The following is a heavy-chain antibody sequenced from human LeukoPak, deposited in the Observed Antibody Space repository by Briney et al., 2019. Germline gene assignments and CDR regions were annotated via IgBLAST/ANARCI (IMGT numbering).Heavy chain of an antibody. CDR1: GGSINGYS. D-gene: IGHD3-16*01. V-gene: IGHV4-59*08. CDR3: ARLGGNWNSRGRDY. CDR2: ISYTGTT. J-gene: IGHJ4*02. Sequence: SETLSLTCSVSGGSINGYSWTWIRQPPGMRLEWVGHISYTGTTNYNPSLTTRVAISVDTSKNQFSLKLTSVTAADTGMYFCARLGGNWNSRGRDYWGQGTLVTVSS.